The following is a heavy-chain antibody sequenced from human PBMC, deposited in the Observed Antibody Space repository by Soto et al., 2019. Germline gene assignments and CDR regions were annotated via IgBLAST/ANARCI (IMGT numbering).Heavy chain of an antibody. D-gene: IGHD4-17*01. V-gene: IGHV4-4*02. Sequence: SETLSLTCFVSGDSINNTYWWGWVRQAPEKGLEWIGEIYHTGGRSYMPSLRGRITLSVDTSKNQFSLKLTSVTAADTAVYYCARAFYGDYAAHYYGMDVWGQGTTVTVSS. CDR2: IYHTGGR. J-gene: IGHJ6*02. CDR3: ARAFYGDYAAHYYGMDV. CDR1: GDSINNTYW.